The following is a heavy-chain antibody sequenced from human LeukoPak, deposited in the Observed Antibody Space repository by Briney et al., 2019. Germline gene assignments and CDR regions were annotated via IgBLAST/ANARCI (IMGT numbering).Heavy chain of an antibody. Sequence: PSETLSLTCAVYGGSFSGYYWSWIRQPPGKGLEWIGEINHSGSTNYNPSLKSRVTISVDTSKNQFSLKLSSVTAADTAVYYCAGGFVVVPSGWFDPWGQGTLVTVSS. CDR1: GGSFSGYY. J-gene: IGHJ5*02. CDR2: INHSGST. CDR3: AGGFVVVPSGWFDP. V-gene: IGHV4-34*01. D-gene: IGHD2-2*01.